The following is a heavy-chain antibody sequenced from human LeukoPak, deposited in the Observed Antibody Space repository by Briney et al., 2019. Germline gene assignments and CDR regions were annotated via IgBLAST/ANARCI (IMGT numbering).Heavy chain of an antibody. Sequence: GGSLRLSCAASGFTFSSYGMHWVRQAPGKGLEWVAVISYDGSNKYYADSVKGRFTISRDNSKNTLYLQMNSLRAEDTAVYYCAKDIFAVAGGFVDYWGQGILVTVSS. CDR2: ISYDGSNK. J-gene: IGHJ4*02. D-gene: IGHD6-13*01. V-gene: IGHV3-30*18. CDR1: GFTFSSYG. CDR3: AKDIFAVAGGFVDY.